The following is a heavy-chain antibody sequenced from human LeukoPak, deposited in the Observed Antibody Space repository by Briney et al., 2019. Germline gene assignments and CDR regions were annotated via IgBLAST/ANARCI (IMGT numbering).Heavy chain of an antibody. CDR1: GGSFSGYY. CDR3: ARANYFDY. Sequence: SETLSLTCADYGGSFSGYYWSWIRQPPGKGLEWIGEINHSGSTNYNPPLKSRVTISVDTSKNQFSLKLSSLTAADTAVYYCARANYFDYWGQGTLVTVSS. CDR2: INHSGST. J-gene: IGHJ4*02. V-gene: IGHV4-34*01.